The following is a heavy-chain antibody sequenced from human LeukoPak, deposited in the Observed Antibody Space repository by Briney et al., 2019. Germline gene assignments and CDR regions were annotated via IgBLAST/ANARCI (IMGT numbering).Heavy chain of an antibody. CDR2: INHSGST. D-gene: IGHD2-2*01. CDR1: GGSISSYY. Sequence: PSETLSLTCTVSGGSISSYYWSWIRQPPGKGLEWIGEINHSGSTNYNPSLKSRVTISVDTSKNQFSLKLSSVTAADTAVYYCARHGSRSSTSGLWGKGTTVTVSS. V-gene: IGHV4-34*01. J-gene: IGHJ6*04. CDR3: ARHGSRSSTSGL.